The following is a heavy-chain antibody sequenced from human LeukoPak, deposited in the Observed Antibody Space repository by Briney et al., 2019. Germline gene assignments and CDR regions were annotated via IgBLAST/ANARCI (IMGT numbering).Heavy chain of an antibody. D-gene: IGHD3-3*01. CDR1: GFTFSSYG. J-gene: IGHJ4*02. V-gene: IGHV3-30*18. CDR2: ISYDGSNK. Sequence: PGGSLRLSCAASGFTFSSYGMHCVRRAPGTRLEGVAVISYDGSNKYYADSVKGRFTISRDNSKNTPYLQMNSLRAEDTAVYYCAKITIFGVVSSPFDYWGQGTLVTVSS. CDR3: AKITIFGVVSSPFDY.